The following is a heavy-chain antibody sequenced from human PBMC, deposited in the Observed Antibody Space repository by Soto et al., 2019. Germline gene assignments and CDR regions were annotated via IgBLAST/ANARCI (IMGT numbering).Heavy chain of an antibody. CDR1: GGSVSSGSYY. J-gene: IGHJ4*02. CDR2: IYYSGST. D-gene: IGHD3-22*01. V-gene: IGHV4-61*01. Sequence: SETLSLTCTVSGGSVSSGSYYWSWIRQPPGKGLEWIGYIYYSGSTNYNPSLKSRVTISVDTSKNQFSLKLSSVTAADTAVYYCARGGYYYDSSGSIDYWGQGTLVTSPQ. CDR3: ARGGYYYDSSGSIDY.